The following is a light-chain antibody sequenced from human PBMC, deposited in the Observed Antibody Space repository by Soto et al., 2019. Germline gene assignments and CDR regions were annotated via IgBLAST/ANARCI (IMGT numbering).Light chain of an antibody. J-gene: IGKJ4*01. CDR3: QQCASYPLT. CDR2: DAS. V-gene: IGKV1-5*01. CDR1: QSISTW. Sequence: DIQMTQSPSTLSASGGDRVAITCRASQSISTWLAWYQQKPGKAPKLLIYDASTLQSGVPSRFSGSGSGTEFTLTISSLQPDDFATYYCQQCASYPLTFGGGTTLEI.